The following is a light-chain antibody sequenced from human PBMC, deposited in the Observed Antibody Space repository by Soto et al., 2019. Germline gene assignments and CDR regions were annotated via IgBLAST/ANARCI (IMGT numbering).Light chain of an antibody. CDR3: CSFTSSNTHV. J-gene: IGLJ1*01. CDR2: EVN. CDR1: FSDVGSYNL. Sequence: QSALTQPASVSGSPGQSITISCTGTFSDVGSYNLVSWYQQHPGKVPKLILFEVNKRPSGVSGRFSGSKSGNTASLTISGLQAEDEADYYCCSFTSSNTHVFGTGTKLTVL. V-gene: IGLV2-23*02.